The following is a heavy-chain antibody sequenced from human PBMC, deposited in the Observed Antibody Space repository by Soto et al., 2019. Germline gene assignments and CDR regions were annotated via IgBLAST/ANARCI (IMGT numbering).Heavy chain of an antibody. V-gene: IGHV4-31*03. CDR3: ARMYSSGSGWFHP. Sequence: SETLSLTCFVSGYSITAGGYYWIWIRHHPGKGLEWIGSFYSSGSIIYNPSLRSRVSISGDTSSNQFSMSLTSVTAADTARYYCARMYSSGSGWFHPWGQGTLVTVSS. CDR2: FYSSGSI. J-gene: IGHJ5*02. D-gene: IGHD6-19*01. CDR1: GYSITAGGYY.